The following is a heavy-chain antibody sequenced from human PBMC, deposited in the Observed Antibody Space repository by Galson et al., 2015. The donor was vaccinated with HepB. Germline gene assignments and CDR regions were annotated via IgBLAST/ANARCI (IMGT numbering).Heavy chain of an antibody. Sequence: SLRLSCAASGFTSSTSWMNWVRQAPGRGLEWVANINQDGSEKYYVASVGGRFTISRDNAKNSLHLQMNSLRAEDTAVYYCATDLKGSSSWSWAFDDWGQGTLVTVSS. CDR3: ATDLKGSSSWSWAFDD. CDR2: INQDGSEK. CDR1: GFTSSTSW. D-gene: IGHD6-13*01. V-gene: IGHV3-7*01. J-gene: IGHJ4*02.